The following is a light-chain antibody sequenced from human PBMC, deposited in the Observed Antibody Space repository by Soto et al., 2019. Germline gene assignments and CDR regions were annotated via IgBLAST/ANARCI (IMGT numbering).Light chain of an antibody. J-gene: IGKJ4*01. CDR2: DAS. Sequence: EIVLTQSPATLSLSPGERATLSCRASQSVSSYLACYQQKPGQAPRLLIYDASNRATGIPARFSGSGSGTVVALTTSSLEPEEFAVYYCQQRSNWPSLAFGGGTKVEIK. CDR1: QSVSSY. CDR3: QQRSNWPSLA. V-gene: IGKV3-11*01.